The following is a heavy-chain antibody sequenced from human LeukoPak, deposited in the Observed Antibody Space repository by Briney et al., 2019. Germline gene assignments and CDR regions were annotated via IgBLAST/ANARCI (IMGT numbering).Heavy chain of an antibody. J-gene: IGHJ4*02. Sequence: TGGSLRLSCAASGFTFSSYRMNWVRQAPGKGLEWVSYISSSGRTTDYVDSVKGRFTISRDNAKNSLYLQMNSLRAEDTAVYYCARELAVVPFDYWGQGTLVTVSS. D-gene: IGHD6-19*01. CDR2: ISSSGRTT. CDR3: ARELAVVPFDY. V-gene: IGHV3-48*04. CDR1: GFTFSSYR.